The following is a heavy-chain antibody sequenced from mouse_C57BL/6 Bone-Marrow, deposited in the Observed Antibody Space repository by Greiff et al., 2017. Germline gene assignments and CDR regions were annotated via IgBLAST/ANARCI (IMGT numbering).Heavy chain of an antibody. J-gene: IGHJ2*01. Sequence: VQLKESGGGLVKPAGSLKLSCAASGFTFSSYAMSWVRQTPEKRLEWVATISDGGSYTYYPDNVKGRFTISRDNAKNNLYLQMSHLKSEDTAMYYCASLWDEDYWGQGTTLTVSS. CDR1: GFTFSSYA. CDR3: ASLWDEDY. CDR2: ISDGGSYT. V-gene: IGHV5-4*01. D-gene: IGHD4-1*01.